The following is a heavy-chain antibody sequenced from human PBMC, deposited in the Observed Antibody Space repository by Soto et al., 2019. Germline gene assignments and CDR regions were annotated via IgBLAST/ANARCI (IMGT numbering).Heavy chain of an antibody. D-gene: IGHD4-17*01. CDR2: IYYSGST. CDR1: GGSLSSSTYY. CDR3: AGLFPDYGDYVWYYYYGMDV. Sequence: PSETLSLTCTVSGGSLSSSTYYWGWIRQPPGKGLEWIGSIYYSGSTYYNPSLKSRVTISVDTSKNQFSLKLSSVTAADTAVCYCAGLFPDYGDYVWYYYYGMDVWGQGTTVTVSS. J-gene: IGHJ6*02. V-gene: IGHV4-39*01.